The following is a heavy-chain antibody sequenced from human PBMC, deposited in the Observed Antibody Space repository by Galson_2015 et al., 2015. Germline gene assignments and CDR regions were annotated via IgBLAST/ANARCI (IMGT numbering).Heavy chain of an antibody. V-gene: IGHV1-2*06. CDR2: INPNSGGT. CDR1: GYTFTGYY. Sequence: SVKVSCKASGYTFTGYYMHWVRQAPGQGLEWMGRINPNSGGTNYAQKFQGRVTMTRDTSISTAYMELSRLRSDDTAVYYCARGSSGYDFWSGYYNWFDPWGQGTLVTVSS. D-gene: IGHD3-3*01. J-gene: IGHJ5*02. CDR3: ARGSSGYDFWSGYYNWFDP.